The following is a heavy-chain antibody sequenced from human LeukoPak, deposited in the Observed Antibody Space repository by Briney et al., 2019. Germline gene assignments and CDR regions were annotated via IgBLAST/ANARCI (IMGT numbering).Heavy chain of an antibody. CDR1: GGSISSYY. Sequence: PSETLSLTCTVSGGSISSYYWSWIRQPPGKGLEWIGYIYYSGSTNYNPSLKSRVTISVDTSKNQFSLKLSSVTAADTAVYYCARQGVSSSYQIFDYWGQGTLVTVSS. V-gene: IGHV4-59*08. D-gene: IGHD6-13*01. J-gene: IGHJ4*02. CDR2: IYYSGST. CDR3: ARQGVSSSYQIFDY.